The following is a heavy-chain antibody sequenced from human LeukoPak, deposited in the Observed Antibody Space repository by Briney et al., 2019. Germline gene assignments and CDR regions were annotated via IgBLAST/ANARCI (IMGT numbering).Heavy chain of an antibody. D-gene: IGHD1-26*01. V-gene: IGHV3-23*01. Sequence: GGSLRLSCAVSRYTFSDHFIDWVRQAPGKGLEWVSAISGSGGSTYYADSVKGRFTISRDNSKNTLYLQMNSLRAEDTAVYYCARGMALPVYSGSYPIDYWGQGTLVTVSS. CDR3: ARGMALPVYSGSYPIDY. CDR1: RYTFSDHF. J-gene: IGHJ4*02. CDR2: ISGSGGST.